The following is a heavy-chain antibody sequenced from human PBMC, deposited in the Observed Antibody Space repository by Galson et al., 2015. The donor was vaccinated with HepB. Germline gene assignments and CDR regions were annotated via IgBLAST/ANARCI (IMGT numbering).Heavy chain of an antibody. CDR2: ISYDGSNK. CDR3: AKDFHRPSYYFDY. Sequence: SLRLSCAASGFTFSSYGMHWVRQAPGKGLEWVAVISYDGSNKYYADSVKGRFTISRDNSKNTLYLQMNSLRAEDTAVYYCAKDFHRPSYYFDYWGQGTLVTVSS. J-gene: IGHJ4*02. CDR1: GFTFSSYG. D-gene: IGHD6-6*01. V-gene: IGHV3-30*18.